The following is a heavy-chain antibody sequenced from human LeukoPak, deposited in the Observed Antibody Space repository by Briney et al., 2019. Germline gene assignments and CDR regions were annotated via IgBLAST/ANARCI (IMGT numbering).Heavy chain of an antibody. D-gene: IGHD3-22*01. J-gene: IGHJ4*02. CDR3: ARASYDSSGYYFDY. V-gene: IGHV4-34*01. CDR2: INHSGST. CDR1: GGSFSGYY. Sequence: SETLSLTCAVYGGSFSGYYWSWIRQPPGKGLEWIGEINHSGSTNYNPSLKSRVTISVDTSEKQFSLKLSSVTAADTAVYYCARASYDSSGYYFDYWGQGTLVTVSS.